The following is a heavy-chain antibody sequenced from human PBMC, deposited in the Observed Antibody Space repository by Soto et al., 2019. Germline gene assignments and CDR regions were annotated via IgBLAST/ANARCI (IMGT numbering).Heavy chain of an antibody. CDR2: VSGGSGAT. J-gene: IGHJ4*01. CDR3: ERWRRYGDH. V-gene: IGHV3-23*01. D-gene: IGHD2-15*01. CDR1: GFSISSYG. Sequence: EVQLLESGGGLVQPGGSLRLSCAASGFSISSYGVTWVRQAPGKGLEWVSGVSGGSGATHYRDSVKGRFSITTDNSANPAYLQMNSRGVEDTAEYCGERWRRYGDHWGQGTRVTVS.